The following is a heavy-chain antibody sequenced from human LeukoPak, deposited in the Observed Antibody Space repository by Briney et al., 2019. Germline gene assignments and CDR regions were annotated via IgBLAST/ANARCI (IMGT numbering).Heavy chain of an antibody. J-gene: IGHJ3*02. V-gene: IGHV1-2*02. CDR3: ARDRNSGSSLDI. Sequence: AASVNVSCTASGYTFTGYYIHWVRQAPGQGLEWMGWIYPYSGDTNYAQNFQGRVTMTRDTSISTAYMELSSLKSDDTAVYYCARDRNSGSSLDIWGQGTMLTVSS. D-gene: IGHD6-6*01. CDR1: GYTFTGYY. CDR2: IYPYSGDT.